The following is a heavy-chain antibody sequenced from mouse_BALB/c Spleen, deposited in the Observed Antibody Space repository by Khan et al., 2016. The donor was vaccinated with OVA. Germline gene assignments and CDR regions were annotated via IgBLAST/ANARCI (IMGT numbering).Heavy chain of an antibody. V-gene: IGHV2-2*02. CDR2: IWRGGGT. J-gene: IGHJ2*01. D-gene: IGHD3-3*01. Sequence: QALLKQSGPGLVQPSQSLSITCTVSGFSLTTYGVHWVRQSPGKGREWLGVIWRGGGTDYDAAFISRLNISKDNSKSQVFFKMNRLQANDTAIYYCARNRGGYFDYWGQGTTLTVSS. CDR1: GFSLTTYG. CDR3: ARNRGGYFDY.